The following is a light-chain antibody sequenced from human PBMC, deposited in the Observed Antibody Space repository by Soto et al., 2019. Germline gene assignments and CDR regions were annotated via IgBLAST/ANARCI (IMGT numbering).Light chain of an antibody. CDR3: QQYSTYTPRT. J-gene: IGKJ1*01. Sequence: EIVMTQSPATLSVSPGEGVTLSCRASQSMTTKLAWYQQKPGQAPRLLIHGAFTRATGIPARFSGSGSGTDFTLTISSLQPDDFATYYCQQYSTYTPRTFGQGTKVDIK. V-gene: IGKV3-15*01. CDR2: GAF. CDR1: QSMTTK.